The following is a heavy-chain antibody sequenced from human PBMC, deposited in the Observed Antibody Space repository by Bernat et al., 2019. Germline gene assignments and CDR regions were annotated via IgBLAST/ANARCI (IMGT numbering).Heavy chain of an antibody. V-gene: IGHV3-11*06. Sequence: QVQLVESGGGVVQPGRSLRLSCAASRFTFSDYYMSWIRQAPGKGLEWVSYISSSSSYTNYADSVKGRFTISRDNAKNSLYLQMNSLRAEDTAVYYCASVEGVSAEDAFDIWGQGTMVTVSS. D-gene: IGHD3-16*01. CDR1: RFTFSDYY. CDR2: ISSSSSYT. J-gene: IGHJ3*02. CDR3: ASVEGVSAEDAFDI.